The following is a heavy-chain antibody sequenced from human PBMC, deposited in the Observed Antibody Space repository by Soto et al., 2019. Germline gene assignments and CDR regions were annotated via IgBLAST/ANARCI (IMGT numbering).Heavy chain of an antibody. D-gene: IGHD2-21*01. CDR3: ARQPTTGDTDLWFDP. J-gene: IGHJ5*02. CDR1: GGSISTNRSH. Sequence: SETLSLTCSVSGGSISTNRSHLAWIRQPPGKGLEWLANIFYSGSTFYNPSLASRVSVSVDTSKNEFSLKLRSVTAADTAVYYCARQPTTGDTDLWFDPWGQGTLVTVSS. V-gene: IGHV4-39*01. CDR2: IFYSGST.